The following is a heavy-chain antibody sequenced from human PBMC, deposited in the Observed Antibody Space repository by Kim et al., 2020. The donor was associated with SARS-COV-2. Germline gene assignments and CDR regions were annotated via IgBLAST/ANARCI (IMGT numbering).Heavy chain of an antibody. CDR2: INAGNGNT. Sequence: ASVKVSCKASGYTFTSYAMHWVRQAPGQRLEWMGWINAGNGNTKYSQKFQGRVTITRDTSASTAYMELSSLRSEDTAVYYCARGSLGVTNPFDYWGQGTLVTVSS. V-gene: IGHV1-3*01. D-gene: IGHD4-4*01. CDR3: ARGSLGVTNPFDY. J-gene: IGHJ4*02. CDR1: GYTFTSYA.